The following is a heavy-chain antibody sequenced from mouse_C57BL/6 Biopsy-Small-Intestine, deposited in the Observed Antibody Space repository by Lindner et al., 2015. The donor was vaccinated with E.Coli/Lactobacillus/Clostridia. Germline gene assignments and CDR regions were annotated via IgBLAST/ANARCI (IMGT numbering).Heavy chain of an antibody. CDR1: GYTFTNYW. CDR2: IYPGGGYT. J-gene: IGHJ2*01. Sequence: VHLQESGAELVRPGTSVKMSCKASGYTFTNYWIGWAKQRPGHGLEWIGDIYPGGGYTNYNEKFKGKATLTADKSSSTAYMQFSSLTSEDSAIYYCARSGGPDYFDYWGQGTTLTVSS. CDR3: ARSGGPDYFDY. D-gene: IGHD3-2*02. V-gene: IGHV1-63*01.